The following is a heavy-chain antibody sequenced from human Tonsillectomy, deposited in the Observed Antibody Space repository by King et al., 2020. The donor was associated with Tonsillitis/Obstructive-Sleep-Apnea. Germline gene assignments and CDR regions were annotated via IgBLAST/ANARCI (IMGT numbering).Heavy chain of an antibody. J-gene: IGHJ4*02. CDR3: ACAYYDFWSGSGALDY. Sequence: QLVQSGGGLVQPGGSLRLSCAASGFTFSSFAMSWVRQAPGKGLKWVSAISSSGGTTYYADSVKGRFTISRDNSKNTLYLQMNSLRAAATAVYYCACAYYDFWSGSGALDYWGQGTLVTVSS. V-gene: IGHV3-23*04. D-gene: IGHD3-3*01. CDR1: GFTFSSFA. CDR2: ISSSGGTT.